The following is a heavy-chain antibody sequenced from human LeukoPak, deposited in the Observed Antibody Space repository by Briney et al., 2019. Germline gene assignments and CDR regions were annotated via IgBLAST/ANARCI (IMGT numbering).Heavy chain of an antibody. Sequence: GGSLRLSCAASGFTFSSYWMSWVRQAPGKGLYWVANIKEDGSEKYYVDSVKGRFTISRDNAKNSLYLQMNSLRAEDTAVYYCARSYCSGGSCYHSIDYWGQGTLVTVSS. V-gene: IGHV3-7*01. J-gene: IGHJ4*02. CDR2: IKEDGSEK. CDR3: ARSYCSGGSCYHSIDY. D-gene: IGHD2-15*01. CDR1: GFTFSSYW.